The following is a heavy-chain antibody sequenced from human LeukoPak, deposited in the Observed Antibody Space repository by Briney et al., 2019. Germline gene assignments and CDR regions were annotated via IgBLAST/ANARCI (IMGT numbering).Heavy chain of an antibody. CDR2: INPNSGGT. D-gene: IGHD3-22*01. V-gene: IGHV1-2*02. CDR1: GITFSDYG. J-gene: IGHJ4*02. Sequence: GGSLRLSCAASGITFSDYGMHWVRQAPGQGLEWMGWINPNSGGTNYAQKFQGRVTMTRDTSISTAYMELSRLRSDDTAVYYCARGSGYYSYYFDYWGQGTLVTVSS. CDR3: ARGSGYYSYYFDY.